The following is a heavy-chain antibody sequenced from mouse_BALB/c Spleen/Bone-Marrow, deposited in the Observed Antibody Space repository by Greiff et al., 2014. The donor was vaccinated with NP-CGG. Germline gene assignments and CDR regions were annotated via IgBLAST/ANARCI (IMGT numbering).Heavy chain of an antibody. D-gene: IGHD3-2*01. CDR3: ARRQRGPQYYFDY. J-gene: IGHJ2*01. CDR1: GDSITSGY. Sequence: EVQLQQSGPSLVKPSQTLSLTCSVTGDSITSGYWNWIRKFPGNKLEYMGYISYSGSTYYNPSLKSRISITRDTSKNQYYLQLNSVTTEDTATYYCARRQRGPQYYFDYWGQGTTLTVAS. CDR2: ISYSGST. V-gene: IGHV3-8*02.